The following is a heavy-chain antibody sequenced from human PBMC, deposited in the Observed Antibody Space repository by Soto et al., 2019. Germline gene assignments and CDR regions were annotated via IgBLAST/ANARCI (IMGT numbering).Heavy chain of an antibody. CDR3: ARDDTGDY. CDR2: INPSGGST. J-gene: IGHJ4*02. D-gene: IGHD2-8*02. V-gene: IGHV1-46*01. CDR1: GYTFTDCG. Sequence: ASVKVSCKASGYTFTDCGLHWVRQAPGQGLEWMGIINPSGGSTSYAQKFQGRVTMTRDTSTSTVYMELSSLRSEDTAVYYCARDDTGDYWGQGTLVTVSS.